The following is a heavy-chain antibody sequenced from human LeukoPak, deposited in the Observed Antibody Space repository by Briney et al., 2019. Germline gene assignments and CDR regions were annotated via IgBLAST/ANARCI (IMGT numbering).Heavy chain of an antibody. CDR1: GGSISSYY. J-gene: IGHJ3*02. D-gene: IGHD2-2*01. CDR2: ISYSGRT. V-gene: IGHV4-59*08. Sequence: SETLSLTCTVSGGSISSYYWSWVRQPPGKGLEWIGYISYSGRTNYNPSLKSRITISVDTSKNQFSLKLSSVTAADTAVYYCARTVCSSTSCPRRYAFDIWGQGTMVTVSS. CDR3: ARTVCSSTSCPRRYAFDI.